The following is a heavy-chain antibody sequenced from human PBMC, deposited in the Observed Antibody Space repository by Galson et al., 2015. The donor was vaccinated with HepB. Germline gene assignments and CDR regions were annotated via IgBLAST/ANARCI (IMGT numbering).Heavy chain of an antibody. Sequence: SLRLSCAASGFTFSTYSMNWVRQAPGKGLEWVSYISSSSSTKYYADSVKGRFTISRDNAKKSLYLQMSSLRDEDTAVYYCARESPAYYDILTGYSYYYYGMDVWGQGTTVTVSS. CDR1: GFTFSTYS. J-gene: IGHJ6*02. V-gene: IGHV3-48*02. CDR3: ARESPAYYDILTGYSYYYYGMDV. CDR2: ISSSSSTK. D-gene: IGHD3-9*01.